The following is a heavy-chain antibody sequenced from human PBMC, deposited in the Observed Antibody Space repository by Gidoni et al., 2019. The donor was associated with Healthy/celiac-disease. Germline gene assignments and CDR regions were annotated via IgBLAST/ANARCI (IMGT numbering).Heavy chain of an antibody. D-gene: IGHD2-15*01. J-gene: IGHJ4*02. CDR2: INPSGGST. Sequence: QVQLVQSGAEVQKPGASVTVSCKASGYTFTSYYMHWVRQAPGQGLEWMGRINPSGGSTSYEQKFQGRVTMTRDTSTSTVYMELSSLRSEDTAVYYCARDDGVGFVDYWGQGTLVTVSS. CDR3: ARDDGVGFVDY. CDR1: GYTFTSYY. V-gene: IGHV1-46*01.